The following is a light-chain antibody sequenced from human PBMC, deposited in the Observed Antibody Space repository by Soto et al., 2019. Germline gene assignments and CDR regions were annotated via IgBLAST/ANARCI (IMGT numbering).Light chain of an antibody. CDR1: SSDVGSYNL. J-gene: IGLJ2*01. CDR3: CSYAGSRTFVV. CDR2: EVT. Sequence: QSALTQPASVSGSPGQSITISCTGTSSDVGSYNLVSWYQQHPGKAPKFIIYEVTKRPSGVSNRFSGSKSGNTASLTISGLQDEDEADYYCCSYAGSRTFVVFGGGTKLTVL. V-gene: IGLV2-23*02.